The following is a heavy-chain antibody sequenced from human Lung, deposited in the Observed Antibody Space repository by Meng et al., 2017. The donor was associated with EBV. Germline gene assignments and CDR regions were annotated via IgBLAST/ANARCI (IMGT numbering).Heavy chain of an antibody. D-gene: IGHD5-12*01. Sequence: QVQLQGSGPGLVKPSQTLSLTCTVSGGSISSGDYYWSWIRQPPGKGLEWIGYIYYSGSTYYNLSLKSRVTISVDTSKNQFSLKLSSVTAADTAVYYCARDRGGLGAFDYWGQGTLVTVSS. J-gene: IGHJ4*02. V-gene: IGHV4-30-4*01. CDR1: GGSISSGDYY. CDR2: IYYSGST. CDR3: ARDRGGLGAFDY.